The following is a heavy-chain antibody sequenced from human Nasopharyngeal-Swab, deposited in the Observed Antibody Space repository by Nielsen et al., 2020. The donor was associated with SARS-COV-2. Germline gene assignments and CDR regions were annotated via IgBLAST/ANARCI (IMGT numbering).Heavy chain of an antibody. J-gene: IGHJ4*02. Sequence: GGSLRLSCAASGFTFSSYWMSWVRQAPGKGLEWVANIKQDGSEKYYVDSVKGRFTISRDDAKNSLYLQMNRLRAEDTAVYYCARDFIWFGELSPVWGQGTLVTVSS. D-gene: IGHD3-10*01. CDR1: GFTFSSYW. CDR2: IKQDGSEK. V-gene: IGHV3-7*01. CDR3: ARDFIWFGELSPV.